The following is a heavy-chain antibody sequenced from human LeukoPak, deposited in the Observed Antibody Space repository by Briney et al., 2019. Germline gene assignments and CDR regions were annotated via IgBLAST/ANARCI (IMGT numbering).Heavy chain of an antibody. CDR2: IKSKTDGGTT. Sequence: GGSLRLSCAASGFTFSNAWMSWVRQAPGKGLEWVGRIKSKTDGGTTDYAAPVKGRFTISRDDSKNTLYLQMNSLKTEDTAVYYCTTHRGYSNRRDDYYYYMDVWGKGTTVTVSS. J-gene: IGHJ6*03. CDR3: TTHRGYSNRRDDYYYYMDV. V-gene: IGHV3-15*01. D-gene: IGHD4-11*01. CDR1: GFTFSNAW.